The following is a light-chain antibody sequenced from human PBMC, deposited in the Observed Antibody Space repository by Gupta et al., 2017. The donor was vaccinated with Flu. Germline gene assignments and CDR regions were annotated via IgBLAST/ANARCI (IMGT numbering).Light chain of an antibody. J-gene: IGLJ2*01. CDR1: SSDVGGYNY. V-gene: IGLV2-14*01. Sequence: QSALTQPASVSGSPGQSITISCTGTSSDVGGYNYVSWYQQHPGKAPKLMIYEVSNRPSGVSNLFSGSKSGTTASPTTAGLQAEDDAYYYCSSYTSSSSLFGGGTKLTVL. CDR2: EVS. CDR3: SSYTSSSSL.